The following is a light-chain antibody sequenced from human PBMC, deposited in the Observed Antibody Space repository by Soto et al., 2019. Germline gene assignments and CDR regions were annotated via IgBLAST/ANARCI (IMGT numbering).Light chain of an antibody. CDR1: QSVSSY. J-gene: IGKJ5*01. CDR3: QQRSNWPIT. CDR2: DAS. V-gene: IGKV3-11*01. Sequence: EIVLTQSPATLSLSPGERATLSCRASQSVSSYLAWYQQKPGQAPRLLIYDASTRATDIPARFSGSGSGTDFTLTISSLEPEDFAVYYCQQRSNWPITFGQGTRLEIK.